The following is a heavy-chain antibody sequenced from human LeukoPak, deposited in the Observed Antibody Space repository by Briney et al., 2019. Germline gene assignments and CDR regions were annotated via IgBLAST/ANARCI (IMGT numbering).Heavy chain of an antibody. CDR3: ASSRIAVAGVDY. Sequence: SETLSLTCAVYGGSFSGYYWSWIRQPPGKGLEWIGEINHSGSTNYNPSLKSRATISVDTSKNQFSLKLSSVTAADTAVYYCASSRIAVAGVDYWGQGTLVTVSS. D-gene: IGHD6-19*01. CDR2: INHSGST. CDR1: GGSFSGYY. J-gene: IGHJ4*02. V-gene: IGHV4-34*01.